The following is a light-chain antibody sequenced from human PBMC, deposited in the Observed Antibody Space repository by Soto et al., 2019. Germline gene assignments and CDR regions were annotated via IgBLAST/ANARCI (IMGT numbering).Light chain of an antibody. J-gene: IGLJ3*02. CDR3: CSYAGSSTWV. Sequence: QSALTQPVSVSGSPGQSITISCTGTTSDIGNYNFVSWYQQHPGKAPKLMIYEGSNRPSGISNRFSGSKSGNTASLTISGLQAEDEADYYCCSYAGSSTWVFGGGTKLTVL. CDR2: EGS. CDR1: TSDIGNYNF. V-gene: IGLV2-23*01.